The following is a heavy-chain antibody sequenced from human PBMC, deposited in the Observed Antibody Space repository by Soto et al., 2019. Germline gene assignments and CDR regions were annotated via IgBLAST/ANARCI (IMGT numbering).Heavy chain of an antibody. CDR3: VKAAAGTSQDY. CDR2: ISWNSGSI. J-gene: IGHJ4*02. V-gene: IGHV3-9*01. Sequence: EVQLVESGGGLVQPCRSLRLSCAASGFTFDDYAMHWVRQAPGKGLEWVSGISWNSGSIGYADSVKGRFTISRDNAKNSLYLHMNSLRAEDTALYYCVKAAAGTSQDYWGQGTLVTVSS. D-gene: IGHD6-13*01. CDR1: GFTFDDYA.